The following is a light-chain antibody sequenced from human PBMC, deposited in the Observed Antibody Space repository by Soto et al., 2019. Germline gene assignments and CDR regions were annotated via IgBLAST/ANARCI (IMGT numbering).Light chain of an antibody. CDR3: QQYGRSPTT. CDR2: SAS. V-gene: IGKV3-20*01. Sequence: IVLTQSTATLSLSPGHRATLFCRASQSVSGIYLAWYQQKPGQAPRFLIYSASSRATGIPDRFSGSGSGTDFTLTISRLETEDFAVYYCQQYGRSPTTFGQGTKVDI. J-gene: IGKJ1*01. CDR1: QSVSGIY.